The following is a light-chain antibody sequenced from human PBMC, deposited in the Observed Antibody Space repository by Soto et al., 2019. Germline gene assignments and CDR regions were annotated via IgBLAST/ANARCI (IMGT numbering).Light chain of an antibody. CDR2: GAS. CDR1: QSVSSSY. Sequence: EIVLTQSPGTLSLSPGERATLSCRASQSVSSSYLAWYQQKPGQAPRLLIYGASSRATGIPDRFSGSGSGTDFTLTINRLEHEDFAVYYCQQCGSPPRTFGGGTKVDIK. J-gene: IGKJ4*01. V-gene: IGKV3-20*01. CDR3: QQCGSPPRT.